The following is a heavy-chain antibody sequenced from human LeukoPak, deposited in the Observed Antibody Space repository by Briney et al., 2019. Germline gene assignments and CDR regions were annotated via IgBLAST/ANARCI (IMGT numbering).Heavy chain of an antibody. J-gene: IGHJ4*02. CDR1: GDSVSTKSVM. CDR2: SYYRSRWYN. CDR3: ARDPRSSPDPHFDY. Sequence: QTLSLKGAISGDSVSTKSVMWKGIRQSPSRGLEWLGRSYYRSRWYNDSAVSVRSRISFNPDTSKNQCSLQLNSVTPYDTAVYYCARDPRSSPDPHFDYWGQGTLVTVSS. V-gene: IGHV6-1*01.